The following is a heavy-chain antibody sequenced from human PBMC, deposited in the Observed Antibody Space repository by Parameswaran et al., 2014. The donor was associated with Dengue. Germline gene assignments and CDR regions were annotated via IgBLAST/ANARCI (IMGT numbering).Heavy chain of an antibody. Sequence: WIRQPPGKGLEWIGYIYYSGSTYYNPSLKSRVTISVDTSKNQFSLKLSSVTAADTAVYYCARGGIILRGYFDLWGRGTLVTVSS. CDR2: IYYSGST. J-gene: IGHJ2*01. V-gene: IGHV4-30-4*01. D-gene: IGHD3-16*01. CDR3: ARGGIILRGYFDL.